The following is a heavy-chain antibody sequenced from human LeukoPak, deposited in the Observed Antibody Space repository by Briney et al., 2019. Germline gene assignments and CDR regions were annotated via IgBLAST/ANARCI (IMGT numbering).Heavy chain of an antibody. V-gene: IGHV3-23*01. Sequence: GGSLRLSCVASGLTFSRYVMSWVRQTPGKGLEWVSAISGGGDATSYTDSVKGRLTISRDNSKNTLYLQMNSLRAEDTAVYYCAKDPIVVVTATTTPFDYWGQGTLVTVSS. CDR1: GLTFSRYV. J-gene: IGHJ4*02. D-gene: IGHD2-21*02. CDR2: ISGGGDAT. CDR3: AKDPIVVVTATTTPFDY.